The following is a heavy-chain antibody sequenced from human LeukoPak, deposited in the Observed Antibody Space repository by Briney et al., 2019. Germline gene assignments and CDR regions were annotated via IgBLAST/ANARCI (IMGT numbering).Heavy chain of an antibody. V-gene: IGHV3-30*04. Sequence: PGGSLRLSCAASGFTFSSYAVHWVRQAPGKGLEWVAVISYEGSNKYYADSVKGRFTISRDNSRNTLYLQMNSLRAEDTTIYYCARGEYSYGEDSYFFDYWGQGTLVTVSS. CDR3: ARGEYSYGEDSYFFDY. J-gene: IGHJ4*02. CDR2: ISYEGSNK. CDR1: GFTFSSYA. D-gene: IGHD5-18*01.